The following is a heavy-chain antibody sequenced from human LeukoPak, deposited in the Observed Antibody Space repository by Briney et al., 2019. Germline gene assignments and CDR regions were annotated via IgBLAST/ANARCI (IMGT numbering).Heavy chain of an antibody. CDR1: GGSFSGFL. CDR3: ARVRKMAFDY. Sequence: PSETLSLTCTVSGGSFSGFLWSWIRQHAGKGLEWIGYSYNNGSTYYKPSLRSRVTISVDTSKNQFSLKVRSVTAADTAVYYCARVRKMAFDYWGQGTPVTVSS. V-gene: IGHV4-59*06. D-gene: IGHD3-10*01. J-gene: IGHJ4*02. CDR2: SYNNGST.